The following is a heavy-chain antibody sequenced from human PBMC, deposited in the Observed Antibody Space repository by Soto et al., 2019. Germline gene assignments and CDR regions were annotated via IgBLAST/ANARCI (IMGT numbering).Heavy chain of an antibody. CDR3: ARARYYYNSSGFKTLPAAAY. D-gene: IGHD3-22*01. J-gene: IGHJ4*02. V-gene: IGHV5-51*01. CDR2: IYPGDSET. CDR1: GYTFATYW. Sequence: HGESLKISCKGSGYTFATYWIGWVRQMPGKGLEWMALIYPGDSETRYSPSFQGQVTISADTSINTAYLQWSSLKASDTAMYYCARARYYYNSSGFKTLPAAAYWGQGTLVTVSS.